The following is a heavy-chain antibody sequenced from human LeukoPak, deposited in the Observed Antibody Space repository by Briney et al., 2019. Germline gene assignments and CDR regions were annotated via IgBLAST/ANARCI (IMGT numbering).Heavy chain of an antibody. J-gene: IGHJ4*02. CDR3: ARADIVLMVSASGTYYFDY. CDR1: GGSFSGYY. D-gene: IGHD2-8*01. CDR2: INHSGST. Sequence: SETLSLTCAVYGGSFSGYYWSWIRLPPGKGLEWIGEINHSGSTNYNPSLKGRVTISVDTSKNQFSLKLSSVTAADTAVYYCARADIVLMVSASGTYYFDYWGQGTLVTVSS. V-gene: IGHV4-34*01.